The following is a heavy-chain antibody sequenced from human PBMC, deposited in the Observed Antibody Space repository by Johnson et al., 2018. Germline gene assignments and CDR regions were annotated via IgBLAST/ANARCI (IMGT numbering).Heavy chain of an antibody. Sequence: QVQLQESGPGLVKPSETLSLTCTISGGSFSTYYWSWIRQPPGKGLEWVAYIHYTGRTNYNPSLKSAVTMSVDTSANQFSLKLTSVTAADPAVYYCEREWSSFDFWGQGTMVIVSS. CDR2: IHYTGRT. CDR1: GGSFSTYY. CDR3: EREWSSFDF. D-gene: IGHD1-26*01. V-gene: IGHV4-59*01. J-gene: IGHJ3*01.